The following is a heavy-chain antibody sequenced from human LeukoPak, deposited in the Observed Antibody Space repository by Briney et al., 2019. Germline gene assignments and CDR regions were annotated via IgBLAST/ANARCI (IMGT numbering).Heavy chain of an antibody. CDR1: GYTFTGYY. V-gene: IGHV1-2*06. CDR3: ARVHAVGDAFDI. J-gene: IGHJ3*02. D-gene: IGHD6-19*01. CDR2: INPNSGGT. Sequence: GASVKVSCKASGYTFTGYYMHWMRQAPGQGLEWMGRINPNSGGTNYAQKFQGRVTMTRDTSISTAYMELSRLRSDDTAVYYCARVHAVGDAFDIWGQGTMVTVSS.